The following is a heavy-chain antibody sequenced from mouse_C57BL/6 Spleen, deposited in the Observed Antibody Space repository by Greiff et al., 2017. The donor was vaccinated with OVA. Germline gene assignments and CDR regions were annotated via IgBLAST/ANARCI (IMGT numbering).Heavy chain of an antibody. CDR1: GYAFNSSW. CDR3: ARYGYDEGFAY. J-gene: IGHJ3*01. D-gene: IGHD2-2*01. V-gene: IGHV1-82*01. Sequence: QVQLKESGPELVKPGASVKISCKASGYAFNSSWMNWVKQRPGKGLEWIGRIYPGDGDTNYNGKFKGKATLTADKSSSTAYMQLSSLTSEDSAVYFCARYGYDEGFAYWGQGTLVTVSA. CDR2: IYPGDGDT.